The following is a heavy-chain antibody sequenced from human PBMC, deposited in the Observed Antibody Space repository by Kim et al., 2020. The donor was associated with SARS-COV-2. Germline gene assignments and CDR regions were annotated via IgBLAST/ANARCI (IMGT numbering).Heavy chain of an antibody. CDR2: IFSGGSST. Sequence: WGSLRLSCAASGFTFSSYAMSCGRQAPGKWLEGVSVIFSGGSSTYYADSVKGRFTISRDNSKNTLYLKMNSLRAEDTAVYYCAKDRGLLMDVDTAIGVVDHWGQGTLVTDSS. J-gene: IGHJ4*02. CDR1: GFTFSSYA. D-gene: IGHD5-18*01. CDR3: AKDRGLLMDVDTAIGVVDH. V-gene: IGHV3-23*03.